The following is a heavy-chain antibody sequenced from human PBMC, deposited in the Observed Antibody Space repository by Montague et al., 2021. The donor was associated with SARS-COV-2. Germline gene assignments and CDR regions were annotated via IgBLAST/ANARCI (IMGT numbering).Heavy chain of an antibody. CDR1: GASVGSSY. Sequence: SETLSLTCTVSGASVGSSYWGWIRQSPGKGLEWIGYFYSVWSTDYNPSLKSRVTISRDTSKNQFSLKVRSVTAADTAVYYCARETMTAGAFDIWGQGTMITVSS. CDR3: ARETMTAGAFDI. V-gene: IGHV4-59*02. J-gene: IGHJ3*02. D-gene: IGHD6-13*01. CDR2: FYSVWST.